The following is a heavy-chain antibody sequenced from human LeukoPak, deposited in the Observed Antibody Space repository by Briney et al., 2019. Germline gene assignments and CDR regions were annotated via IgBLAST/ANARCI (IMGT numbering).Heavy chain of an antibody. CDR2: IYYSGST. CDR3: ARDLSMYYYGSGSYYRGYFDY. J-gene: IGHJ4*02. D-gene: IGHD3-10*01. CDR1: GGSISSSSYY. Sequence: SETLSLTCSVSGGSISSSSYYWGWIRQPTGKGLEWIGSIYYSGSTYYNPSLKSRVTISVDTSKNQFSLKLSSVTAADTAVYYCARDLSMYYYGSGSYYRGYFDYWGQGTLVTVSS. V-gene: IGHV4-39*07.